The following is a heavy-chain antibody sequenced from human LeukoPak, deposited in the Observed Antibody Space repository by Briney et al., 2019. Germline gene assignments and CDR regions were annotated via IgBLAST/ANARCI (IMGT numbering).Heavy chain of an antibody. D-gene: IGHD2-2*02. J-gene: IGHJ4*02. CDR3: AKGGIPQYCSSTSCYMDDY. CDR1: GFTFSSYA. Sequence: PGRSLRLSCAASGFTFSSYAMHWVRQAPGKGLEWVAVISYDGSNKYYADSVKGRFTISRDNSKNTLYLQMNSLRAEDTAVYYCAKGGIPQYCSSTSCYMDDYWGQGTLVTVSS. V-gene: IGHV3-30-3*01. CDR2: ISYDGSNK.